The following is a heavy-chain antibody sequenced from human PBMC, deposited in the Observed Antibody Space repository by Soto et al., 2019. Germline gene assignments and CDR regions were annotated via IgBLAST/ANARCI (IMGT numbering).Heavy chain of an antibody. J-gene: IGHJ4*02. CDR1: GGSISSGGYS. CDR3: ARGPPLGY. Sequence: QLQLQESGSGLVKPSQTLSLTCAVSGGSISSGGYSWSWIRQPPGKGLECIGYIYHSRSTYYNPSLQSRFTIAVDWSKNQFSLKLSSVTAADTAVYYCARGPPLGYCGQGTLVTVSS. V-gene: IGHV4-30-2*01. CDR2: IYHSRST.